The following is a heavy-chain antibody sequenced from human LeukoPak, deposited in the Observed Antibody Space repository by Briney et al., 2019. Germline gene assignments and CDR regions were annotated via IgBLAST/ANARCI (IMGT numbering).Heavy chain of an antibody. D-gene: IGHD3-9*01. V-gene: IGHV4-30-4*01. J-gene: IGHJ5*02. Sequence: SETLSLTCTVSGVSISSGVYSWSWFRQPPGKGLEWIGYIYYSGSTYYNQSLKSRVTISVDTSKNQFSLELSPVTAADTAVYYYARTPATYDILTGSYGNWFDPWGQGTLVTVSS. CDR3: ARTPATYDILTGSYGNWFDP. CDR2: IYYSGST. CDR1: GVSISSGVYS.